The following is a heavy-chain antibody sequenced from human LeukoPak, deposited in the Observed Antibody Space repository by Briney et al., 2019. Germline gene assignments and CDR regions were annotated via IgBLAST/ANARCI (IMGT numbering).Heavy chain of an antibody. V-gene: IGHV1-69*05. CDR2: IIPIFGTA. CDR3: ARDLYCSSTSCRMKYWYFDL. CDR1: GGTFSSYA. J-gene: IGHJ2*01. D-gene: IGHD2-2*01. Sequence: ASVKVSCKASGGTFSSYAISWVRQAPGQGLEWMGVIIPIFGTANYAQKFQGRVTITTDESTSTAYMELSSLRSEDTAVYYCARDLYCSSTSCRMKYWYFDLWGRGTLVTVSS.